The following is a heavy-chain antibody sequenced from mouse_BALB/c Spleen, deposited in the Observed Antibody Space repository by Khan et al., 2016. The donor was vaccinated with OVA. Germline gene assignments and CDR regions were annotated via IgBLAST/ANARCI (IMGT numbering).Heavy chain of an antibody. Sequence: QLVQSGPELKKPGETVKISCKASGYTFRNNGMNWVKQAPGKGLKWMGWINTYTGEPTYADDFKGRFAFSLETSANTAYLQINNLKNDDTATDFCARVGDNGTMDSWGQGTLVTVSA. V-gene: IGHV9-3-1*01. CDR2: INTYTGEP. CDR1: GYTFRNNG. J-gene: IGHJ4*01. CDR3: ARVGDNGTMDS. D-gene: IGHD3-3*01.